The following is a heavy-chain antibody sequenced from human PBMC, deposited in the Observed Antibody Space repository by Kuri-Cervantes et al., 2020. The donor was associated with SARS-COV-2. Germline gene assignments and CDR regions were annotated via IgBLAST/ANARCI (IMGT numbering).Heavy chain of an antibody. CDR3: VRGTEDYSGARSFFDS. CDR2: KKQDDTEY. V-gene: IGHV3-7*03. Sequence: GESLKISCASSGFSFSTYWMNWVRQAPGKGLEWVANKKQDDTEYYYVDSVRGRFTISRDNAQNSMYLQMNSLRAEDTAIYYCVRGTEDYSGARSFFDSWGQGTPVTVSS. J-gene: IGHJ4*02. CDR1: GFSFSTYW. D-gene: IGHD4-11*01.